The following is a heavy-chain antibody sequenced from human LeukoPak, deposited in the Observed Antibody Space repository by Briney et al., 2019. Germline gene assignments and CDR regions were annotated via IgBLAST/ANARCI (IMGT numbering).Heavy chain of an antibody. CDR3: ARRRYCNSTSCYEGAFDI. D-gene: IGHD2-2*01. Sequence: GDSLKISCKGSAFSFTSYWIAWVRQMPGKGLEWMGIIYPGDSGTRYSPYFQGQVTMSAVKSIRTAYLQWSSLKASDTAIYYCARRRYCNSTSCYEGAFDIWGQGTMVTVSS. J-gene: IGHJ3*02. V-gene: IGHV5-51*01. CDR1: AFSFTSYW. CDR2: IYPGDSGT.